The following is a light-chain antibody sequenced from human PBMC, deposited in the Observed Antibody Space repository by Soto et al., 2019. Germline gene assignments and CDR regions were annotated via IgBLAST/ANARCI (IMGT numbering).Light chain of an antibody. V-gene: IGKV1-5*01. Sequence: DIQMTQSPSFLSASVGDKVTITCRATESVSKWLAWYHEKPGNPPRPLIYDASTLESGVPSRFSGSGSGTEFTLTISSLQADDFAIYYGQQYNSYSWTFGQGTKVEMK. CDR1: ESVSKW. CDR2: DAS. CDR3: QQYNSYSWT. J-gene: IGKJ1*01.